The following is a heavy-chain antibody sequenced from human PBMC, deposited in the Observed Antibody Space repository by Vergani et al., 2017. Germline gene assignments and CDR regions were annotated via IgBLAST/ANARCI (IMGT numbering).Heavy chain of an antibody. V-gene: IGHV3-23*01. J-gene: IGHJ4*02. CDR1: GFSFTTYA. CDR3: AKPFGGRSMDS. CDR2: INNNGDYT. Sequence: EVQLLESGGDLVQPGGSLRLSCAASGFSFTTYAMSWVRQAPGKGVEWVSIINNNGDYTCCGDSVKGRLTNPRKFSKSTVYRQMNSLTSYDTATYYCAKPFGGRSMDSWGQGTQVIVSS. D-gene: IGHD3-10*01.